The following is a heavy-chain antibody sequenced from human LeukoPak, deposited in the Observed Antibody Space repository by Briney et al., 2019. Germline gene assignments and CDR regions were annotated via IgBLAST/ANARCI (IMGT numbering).Heavy chain of an antibody. Sequence: KPSETLSLTCTVSGGSISCYYWSWIRQPPGKGLEWIGYIYDSGSTKYNPSLESRVTISADASKNQFSLKLNSVTAADTAVYFCTRDASLWSGYYDIWGQGTMVTVSS. J-gene: IGHJ3*02. CDR1: GGSISCYY. V-gene: IGHV4-59*01. D-gene: IGHD3-3*01. CDR2: IYDSGST. CDR3: TRDASLWSGYYDI.